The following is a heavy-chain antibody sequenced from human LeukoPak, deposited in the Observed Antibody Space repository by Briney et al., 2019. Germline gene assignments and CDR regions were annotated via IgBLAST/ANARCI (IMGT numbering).Heavy chain of an antibody. J-gene: IGHJ4*02. CDR1: GFSFSSYW. V-gene: IGHV3-7*01. CDR2: IKQDGSDK. Sequence: PGGSLRLSCTASGFSFSSYWMSWVRQAPGKGLEFVANIKQDGSDKYYVDSVKGRFTISRDNAKNSLYLQMNSLRAEDSALYYCARASAVAGTRDYWGQGTLVTVSS. CDR3: ARASAVAGTRDY. D-gene: IGHD6-19*01.